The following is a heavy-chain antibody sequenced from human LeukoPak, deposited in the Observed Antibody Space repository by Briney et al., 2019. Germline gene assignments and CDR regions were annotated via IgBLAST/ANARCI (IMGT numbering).Heavy chain of an antibody. Sequence: GGSLRLSCAASGFTFSSYSMNWVRQAPGKGLEWVSSISSSSSYIYYADSVKGRFTISRVNAKNSLYLQMNSLRAEDTALYYCAKDGRYYYDSSGSLDYWGQGTLVTVSS. J-gene: IGHJ4*02. D-gene: IGHD3-22*01. V-gene: IGHV3-21*04. CDR1: GFTFSSYS. CDR3: AKDGRYYYDSSGSLDY. CDR2: ISSSSSYI.